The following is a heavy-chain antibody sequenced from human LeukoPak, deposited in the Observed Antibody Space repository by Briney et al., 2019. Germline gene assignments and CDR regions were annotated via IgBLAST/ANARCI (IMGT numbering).Heavy chain of an antibody. Sequence: ASVKVSCKASGGTFSSYAISWVRQAPGQGLEWMGRIIPILNIANYAQKFQGRVTITADISTTTAYMELSSLRSEDTATYYCARSGYYYDSSGYYDNWGQGTLVTVSS. J-gene: IGHJ4*02. CDR2: IIPILNIA. CDR3: ARSGYYYDSSGYYDN. D-gene: IGHD3-22*01. V-gene: IGHV1-69*04. CDR1: GGTFSSYA.